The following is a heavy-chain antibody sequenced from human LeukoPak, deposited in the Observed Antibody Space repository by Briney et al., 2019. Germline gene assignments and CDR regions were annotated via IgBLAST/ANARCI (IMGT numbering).Heavy chain of an antibody. V-gene: IGHV3-30*18. Sequence: GGSLRLSCAASGFTFSSYGMHWVRQAPGKGLEWVAVISYDGSNKYYADSVKGRFTISRDNSKNTLYLQMNSLRAEDTAVYYCAKHFYSGSYNFASTGIIDYWGQGTLVTVSS. CDR3: AKHFYSGSYNFASTGIIDY. CDR1: GFTFSSYG. CDR2: ISYDGSNK. D-gene: IGHD1-26*01. J-gene: IGHJ4*02.